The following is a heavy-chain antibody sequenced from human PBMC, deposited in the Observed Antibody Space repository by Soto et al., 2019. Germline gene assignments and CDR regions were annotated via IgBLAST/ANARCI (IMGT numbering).Heavy chain of an antibody. CDR2: IYYTGFT. CDR1: GDSLSGGDYY. CDR3: ARAYRINGWSDYFFDY. Sequence: PSETLSLTCTVSGDSLSGGDYYWSWIRQPPGKGLEWIGDIYYTGFTSYNPSLKSRLTISLDSSKNQFSLRLNSVTAADTAVYFCARAYRINGWSDYFFDYWGQGTLVTVSS. V-gene: IGHV4-30-4*08. J-gene: IGHJ4*02. D-gene: IGHD6-19*01.